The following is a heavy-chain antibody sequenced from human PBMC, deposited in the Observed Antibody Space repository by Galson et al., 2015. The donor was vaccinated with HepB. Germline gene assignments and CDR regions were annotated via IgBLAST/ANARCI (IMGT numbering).Heavy chain of an antibody. J-gene: IGHJ5*02. V-gene: IGHV3-30-3*01. D-gene: IGHD5-18*01. Sequence: SLRLSCAASGFTFSSYAMHWVRQAPGKGLEWVAVISYDGSNKYYADSVKGRFTISRDNSKNTLYLQMNSLRAEDTAVYYCARPYSYGYVSWFDPWGQGTLVTVSS. CDR1: GFTFSSYA. CDR2: ISYDGSNK. CDR3: ARPYSYGYVSWFDP.